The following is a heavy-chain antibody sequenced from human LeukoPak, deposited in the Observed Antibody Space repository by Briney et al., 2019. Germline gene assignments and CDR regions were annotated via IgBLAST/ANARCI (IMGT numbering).Heavy chain of an antibody. V-gene: IGHV3-30*15. Sequence: PGGSLRLSCAASGFTFNTFSMHWVGQAPGKGLEWVALISYDGAKRYYADSVKGRFSISRDSPKNTLYLQLSILRDEDTAVYYCAREDTYRGYNLYYMDVWGKGTTVIVSS. CDR1: GFTFNTFS. CDR3: AREDTYRGYNLYYMDV. D-gene: IGHD5-24*01. CDR2: ISYDGAKR. J-gene: IGHJ6*03.